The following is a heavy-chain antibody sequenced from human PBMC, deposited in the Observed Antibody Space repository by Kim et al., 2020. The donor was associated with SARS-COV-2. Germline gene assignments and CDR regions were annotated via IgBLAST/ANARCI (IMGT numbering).Heavy chain of an antibody. CDR3: TTMPSRDDY. V-gene: IGHV3-15*05. D-gene: IGHD2-2*01. CDR1: GFKFSTAW. CDR2: IKDKIDGETR. Sequence: GGSLRLSCSVSGFKFSTAWMTWVRQAPGKGLEWVGGIKDKIDGETREYGAPVKGRFIIARDDAEKTMYLEMNSRKVEDTAVYYCTTMPSRDDYWGQGVLVTVSS. J-gene: IGHJ4*02.